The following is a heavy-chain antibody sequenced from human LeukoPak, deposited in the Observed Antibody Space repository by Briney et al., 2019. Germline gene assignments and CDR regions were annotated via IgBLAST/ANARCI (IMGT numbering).Heavy chain of an antibody. CDR3: ARDVTAAAGTFDY. D-gene: IGHD6-13*01. CDR1: GYTFTSYY. V-gene: IGHV1-46*01. J-gene: IGHJ4*02. CDR2: INPSGGST. Sequence: ASVKVSCKASGYTFTSYYMHWVRQAPRQGLEWMGIINPSGGSTSYAQKFQGRVTMTRDMSTSTVYMELSSLRSEDTAVYYCARDVTAAAGTFDYWGQGTLVTVSS.